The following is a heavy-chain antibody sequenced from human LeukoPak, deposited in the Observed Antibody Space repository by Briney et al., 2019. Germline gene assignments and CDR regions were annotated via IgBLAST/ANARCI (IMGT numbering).Heavy chain of an antibody. CDR1: GYSISSGYY. CDR2: ISNSGDT. CDR3: ARGGAARHWFDP. Sequence: PSETLSLTCAVSGYSISSGYYWGWIRQPPGEGLEWIARISNSGDTYYKPSLESRVTISVDTFKNQFSLKLTSVTAADTAVYYCARGGAARHWFDPWGQGTLVTVSS. D-gene: IGHD6-13*01. V-gene: IGHV4-38-2*01. J-gene: IGHJ5*02.